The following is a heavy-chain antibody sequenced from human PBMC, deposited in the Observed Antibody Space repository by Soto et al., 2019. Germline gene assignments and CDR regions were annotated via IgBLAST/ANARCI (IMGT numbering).Heavy chain of an antibody. Sequence: QVQLVQSGAEVKKPGASVKVSCKTSGYTFTNDDINWVRQAAGQGLAWIGWMSPNSGNTGYAQKFQGRVTLTRDTSISTAYMALSSLRAEDTAVYYCARGMSDGFGEVSWGQGTLVTVSS. CDR2: MSPNSGNT. D-gene: IGHD3-10*01. CDR1: GYTFTNDD. CDR3: ARGMSDGFGEVS. V-gene: IGHV1-8*02. J-gene: IGHJ5*02.